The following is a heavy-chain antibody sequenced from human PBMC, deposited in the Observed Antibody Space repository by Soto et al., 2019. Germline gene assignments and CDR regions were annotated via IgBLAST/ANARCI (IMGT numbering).Heavy chain of an antibody. D-gene: IGHD3-10*01. CDR3: ARRPLVRGIIPYYFDS. Sequence: QLQLQESGPGLVKSSETLSLTCTVSGGSINNSSFYWGWVRQPPGKRLEWIGSIYYSGSAYYNPSLKSRLTISVDTSKNQFSLNLSSVTAADTAVYFCARRPLVRGIIPYYFDSWGQGTLVTVSS. CDR2: IYYSGSA. CDR1: GGSINNSSFY. J-gene: IGHJ4*02. V-gene: IGHV4-39*01.